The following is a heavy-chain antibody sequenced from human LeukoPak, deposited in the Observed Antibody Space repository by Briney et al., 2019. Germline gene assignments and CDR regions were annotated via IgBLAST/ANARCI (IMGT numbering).Heavy chain of an antibody. CDR3: AKQLGYCSDGSCYFPY. CDR1: GFTFGSSA. V-gene: IGHV3-23*01. J-gene: IGHJ4*02. CDR2: ISNNGGYT. D-gene: IGHD2-15*01. Sequence: GGSLRLSCAASGFTFGSSAMSWVRQAPGKGLEWVSAISNNGGYTYYADSVQGRFTVSRDNSKSTLCLQMNSLRAEDTAVYYCAKQLGYCSDGSCYFPYWGQGTLVTVSS.